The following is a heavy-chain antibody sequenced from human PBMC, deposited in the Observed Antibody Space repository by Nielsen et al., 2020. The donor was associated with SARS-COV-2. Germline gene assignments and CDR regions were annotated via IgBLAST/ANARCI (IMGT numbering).Heavy chain of an antibody. D-gene: IGHD3-10*01. Sequence: ASVKVSCKASGYTFTGYYMHWVRQAPGQGLEWMGWINPNSGGTNYAQKFQGRVTMTRDTSISTAYMELSRLRSDDTAAYYCARGDRSGVTTDAFDIWGQGTMVTVSS. CDR2: INPNSGGT. V-gene: IGHV1-2*02. J-gene: IGHJ3*02. CDR3: ARGDRSGVTTDAFDI. CDR1: GYTFTGYY.